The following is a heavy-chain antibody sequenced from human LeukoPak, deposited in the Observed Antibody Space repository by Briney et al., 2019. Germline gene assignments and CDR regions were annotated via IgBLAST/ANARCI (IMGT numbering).Heavy chain of an antibody. D-gene: IGHD3-22*01. V-gene: IGHV4-31*03. CDR3: ARGDSSGYSKYFQH. J-gene: IGHJ1*01. Sequence: TSETLSLTCTVSGGSISSGGYYWSWIRQHPGKGLEWIGYIYYSGSTYYNPSLKSRVTISVDTSKNQFSLKLSSVTAADTAVYYCARGDSSGYSKYFQHWGQGTLVTVSS. CDR2: IYYSGST. CDR1: GGSISSGGYY.